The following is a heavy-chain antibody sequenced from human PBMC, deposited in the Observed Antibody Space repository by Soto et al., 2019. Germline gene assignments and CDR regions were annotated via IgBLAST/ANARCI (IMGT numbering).Heavy chain of an antibody. CDR3: ARALGSWGAYYYDY. D-gene: IGHD3-16*01. V-gene: IGHV2-5*02. CDR2: IYWDNDK. Sequence: QITLKESGPTLVKPTQTLTLTCTVSGFSLNTYGVGVGWIRQPPGKALEWLALIYWDNDKRYSPSLKSRLNITTDTPKNQVVLTMTNMDPVDAGTYVCARALGSWGAYYYDYWGQGTLLTVSS. J-gene: IGHJ4*02. CDR1: GFSLNTYGVG.